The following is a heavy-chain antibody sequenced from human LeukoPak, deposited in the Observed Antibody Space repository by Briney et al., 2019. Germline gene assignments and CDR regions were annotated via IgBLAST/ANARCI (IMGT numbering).Heavy chain of an antibody. Sequence: GGSLRLSCAASGFTFDNYWMNWVRQAPGKGLEWVANIKQDGSEKDYVDSVKGRFTISRDNAKNSLYLQMNSLRAEDTAVYYCARAGYYYDSSGYCLDYWGQGTLVTVSS. D-gene: IGHD3-22*01. CDR1: GFTFDNYW. V-gene: IGHV3-7*01. J-gene: IGHJ4*02. CDR2: IKQDGSEK. CDR3: ARAGYYYDSSGYCLDY.